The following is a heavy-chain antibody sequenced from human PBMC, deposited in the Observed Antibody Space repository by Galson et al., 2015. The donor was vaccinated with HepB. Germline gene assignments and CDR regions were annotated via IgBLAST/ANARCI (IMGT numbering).Heavy chain of an antibody. V-gene: IGHV3-48*03. D-gene: IGHD5-12*01. CDR1: GFTFSNFE. Sequence: SLRLSCAASGFTFSNFEMNWVRQTPGKGLEWISYIYNTGRTVYYADSVKGRFTVSRDNTKNSLYLQMQSLRVDDTGVYYCARVAGSGYKNWLDPWGRGTLVTVSS. J-gene: IGHJ5*02. CDR3: ARVAGSGYKNWLDP. CDR2: IYNTGRTV.